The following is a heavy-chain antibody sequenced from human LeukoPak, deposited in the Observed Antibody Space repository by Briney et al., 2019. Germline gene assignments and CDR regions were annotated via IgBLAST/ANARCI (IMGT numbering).Heavy chain of an antibody. D-gene: IGHD2-21*01. CDR1: GYTFTSYD. V-gene: IGHV1-8*01. Sequence: ASVKVSCKASGYTFTSYDINWVRQAPGQGLEWMGWMNPNSGNSGYAQKFQGRVTMTRNTSISTAYMELSSLRSEDTAVYYCAKSGMWGFGLVHNWFDPWGQGTLVTVSS. J-gene: IGHJ5*02. CDR2: MNPNSGNS. CDR3: AKSGMWGFGLVHNWFDP.